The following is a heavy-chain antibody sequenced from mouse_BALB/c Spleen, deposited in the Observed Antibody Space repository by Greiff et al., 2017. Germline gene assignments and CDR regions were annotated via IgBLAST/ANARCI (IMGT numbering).Heavy chain of an antibody. CDR1: GFTFSSYG. Sequence: EVKVVESGGGLVQPGGSLKLSCAASGFTFSSYGMSWVRQTPDKRLELVATINSNGGSTYYPDSVKGRFTISRDNAKNTLYLQMSSLKSEDTAMYYCARVAGHYRYDMDYWGQGTTLTVSS. CDR3: ARVAGHYRYDMDY. J-gene: IGHJ2*01. D-gene: IGHD2-14*01. V-gene: IGHV5-6-3*01. CDR2: INSNGGST.